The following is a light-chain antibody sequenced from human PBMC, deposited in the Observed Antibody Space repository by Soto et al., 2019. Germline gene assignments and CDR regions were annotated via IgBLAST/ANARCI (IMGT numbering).Light chain of an antibody. CDR2: KAS. Sequence: DIQMTQSPSTLSASVGDRVTITCRASQSISSWLAWYQQKPGKAPKLLIYKASSLESGVPSRFSGSGSATEFTLTISSLQPDDVATYYCQQYNSYWRTFGGGTKVEIK. CDR3: QQYNSYWRT. J-gene: IGKJ4*01. CDR1: QSISSW. V-gene: IGKV1-5*03.